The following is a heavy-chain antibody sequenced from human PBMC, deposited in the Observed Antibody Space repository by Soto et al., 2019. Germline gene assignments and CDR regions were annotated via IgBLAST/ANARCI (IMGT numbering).Heavy chain of an antibody. D-gene: IGHD2-2*02. V-gene: IGHV3-30-3*01. CDR1: GFTFSSYA. Sequence: SGGSLRLSCAASGFTFSSYAMHWVRQAPGKGLEWVAVISYDGSNKYYADSVKGRFTISRDNSKNTLYLQMNSLRAEDTAVYYCARDHIVVVPAAIVVYYYGMDVWGQGTTVTVSS. CDR2: ISYDGSNK. CDR3: ARDHIVVVPAAIVVYYYGMDV. J-gene: IGHJ6*02.